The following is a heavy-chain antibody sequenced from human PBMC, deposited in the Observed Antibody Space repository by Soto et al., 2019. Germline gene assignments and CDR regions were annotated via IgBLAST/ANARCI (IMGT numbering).Heavy chain of an antibody. J-gene: IGHJ6*02. D-gene: IGHD5-12*01. V-gene: IGHV1-18*04. Sequence: ASVKVSCKASGYTFKSYDVMWVRKAPGHGLAWMGWISGHNGKADYAENFQGRVIMTTDTSTATASMDLRGLRSDDTAVYYCARKGYIGNFAMDVWGQGTTVTVSS. CDR1: GYTFKSYD. CDR3: ARKGYIGNFAMDV. CDR2: ISGHNGKA.